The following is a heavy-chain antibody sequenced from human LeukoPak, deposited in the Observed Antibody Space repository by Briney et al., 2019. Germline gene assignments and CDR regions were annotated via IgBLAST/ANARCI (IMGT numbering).Heavy chain of an antibody. CDR3: AREASLSVVVPAAMWYNAFDI. D-gene: IGHD2-2*01. CDR1: GGSISSGYYY. V-gene: IGHV4-61*02. CDR2: IYTSGST. J-gene: IGHJ3*02. Sequence: PSETLSLTCTVSGGSISSGYYYWTWIRQPAGKGLEWIGRIYTSGSTDYNPSLKTRVTISVDTSKNQFSLQLSSVTAADTAVYYCAREASLSVVVPAAMWYNAFDIWGQGTMVTVSS.